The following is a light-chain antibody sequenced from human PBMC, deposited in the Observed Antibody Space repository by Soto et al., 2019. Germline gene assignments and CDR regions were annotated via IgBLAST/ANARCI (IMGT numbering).Light chain of an antibody. V-gene: IGKV3-20*01. Sequence: EIVLTQSPGTLSLSPGERATLSCRAGQSVRSSYLAWYQQKPSQAPRLLIYAASSRATGLPDRFSGSGSGTDFTLTISRLEPEDFAVYYCQQYGSSPVTFGPGTKVDIK. CDR2: AAS. J-gene: IGKJ3*01. CDR3: QQYGSSPVT. CDR1: QSVRSSY.